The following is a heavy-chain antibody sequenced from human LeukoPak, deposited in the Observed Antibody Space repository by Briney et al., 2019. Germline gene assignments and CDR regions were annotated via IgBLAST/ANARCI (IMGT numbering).Heavy chain of an antibody. CDR3: ARPYSGSYYWGMDV. CDR2: ISYDGSNK. Sequence: GGSLGLSCAASGFTFSRYAMHWVRQAPGKGLEWVAVISYDGSNKYYADSVKGRFTISRDNSKNTLYLQVNSLRAEDTAVYYCARPYSGSYYWGMDVWGQGTTVTVSS. D-gene: IGHD1-26*01. J-gene: IGHJ6*02. V-gene: IGHV3-30-3*01. CDR1: GFTFSRYA.